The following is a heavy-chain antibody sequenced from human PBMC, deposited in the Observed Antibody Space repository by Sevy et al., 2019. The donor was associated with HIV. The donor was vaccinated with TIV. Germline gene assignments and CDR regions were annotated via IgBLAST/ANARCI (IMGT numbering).Heavy chain of an antibody. D-gene: IGHD3-16*02. CDR1: GGSISSSSYY. CDR3: ARFRYDYIWGSYRDNWFDP. J-gene: IGHJ5*02. CDR2: IYYSGST. Sequence: SETLSLTCTVSGGSISSSSYYWGWIRQPPGKGLEWIGSIYYSGSTYYNPSLKSRVTISVDTSKNQFSLKLSSVTAADTAVYYCARFRYDYIWGSYRDNWFDPWDQGTLVTVSS. V-gene: IGHV4-39*01.